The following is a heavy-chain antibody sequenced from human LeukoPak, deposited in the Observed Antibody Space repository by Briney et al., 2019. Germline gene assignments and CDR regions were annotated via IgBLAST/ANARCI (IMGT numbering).Heavy chain of an antibody. J-gene: IGHJ5*02. CDR3: ARDRLQLQS. V-gene: IGHV4-39*07. CDR1: GGSISFSTYY. D-gene: IGHD1-1*01. Sequence: SETLSLTCTVSGGSISFSTYYWGWIRQPPWKGLDWIGSIYYSGNTYYNPSLKSRVTILVDTSKNQFSLKLSSVTAADTAVYYCARDRLQLQSWGQGTLVTVSS. CDR2: IYYSGNT.